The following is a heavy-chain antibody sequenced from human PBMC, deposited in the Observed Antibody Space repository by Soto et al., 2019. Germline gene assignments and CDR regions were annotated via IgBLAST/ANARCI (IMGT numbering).Heavy chain of an antibody. CDR2: IIPIFGTA. V-gene: IGHV1-69*13. CDR1: GYTFTSYA. Sequence: SVKVSCKASGYTFTSYAISWVRQAPGQGLEWMGGIIPIFGTANYAQKFQGRVTITADESTSTAYMELSSLRSEDTAVYYCARAKWDRGVGAFDIWGQGTMVTVSS. CDR3: ARAKWDRGVGAFDI. D-gene: IGHD1-26*01. J-gene: IGHJ3*02.